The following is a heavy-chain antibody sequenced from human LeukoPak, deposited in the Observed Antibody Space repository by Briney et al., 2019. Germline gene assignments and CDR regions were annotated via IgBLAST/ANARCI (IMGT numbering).Heavy chain of an antibody. V-gene: IGHV1-2*02. J-gene: IGHJ4*02. CDR3: ARSPYYCDSSGYWNY. CDR1: GYTFTGYY. Sequence: ASVKVSCKASGYTFTGYYMHWVRQAPGQGLEWMGWINPNSGGTNYAQKFQGRVTMTRDTSISTAYMELSRLRSDDTAVYYCARSPYYCDSSGYWNYWGQGTLVTVSS. CDR2: INPNSGGT. D-gene: IGHD3-22*01.